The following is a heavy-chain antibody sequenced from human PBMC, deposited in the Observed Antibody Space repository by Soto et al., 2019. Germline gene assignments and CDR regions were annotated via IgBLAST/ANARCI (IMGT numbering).Heavy chain of an antibody. CDR2: VYHTGNT. CDR3: AREQYNWKL. D-gene: IGHD1-20*01. CDR1: GVSITPYY. J-gene: IGHJ4*02. V-gene: IGHV4-59*01. Sequence: SETLSLTCTVSGVSITPYYWTWIRHPPGKGLEWIGYVYHTGNTYYNPSLKSRVTISLDTSKNQVSLRLKSVTAADTAVYYCAREQYNWKLWGQGTLVTVSS.